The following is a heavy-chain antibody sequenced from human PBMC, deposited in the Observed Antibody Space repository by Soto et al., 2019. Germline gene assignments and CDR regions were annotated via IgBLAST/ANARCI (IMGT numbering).Heavy chain of an antibody. CDR3: ARDTPFRFDWLLPDFDY. CDR2: IKQDGSEK. V-gene: IGHV3-7*01. Sequence: GGSLRLSCAASGFTFSSYWMSWVRQAPGKGLEWVANIKQDGSEKYYVDSVKGRFTISRDNAKNSLYLQMNSLRAEDTAVYYCARDTPFRFDWLLPDFDYWGQGTLVTVSS. CDR1: GFTFSSYW. D-gene: IGHD3-9*01. J-gene: IGHJ4*02.